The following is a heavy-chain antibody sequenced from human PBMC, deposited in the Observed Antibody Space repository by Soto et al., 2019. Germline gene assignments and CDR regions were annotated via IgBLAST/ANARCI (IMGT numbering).Heavy chain of an antibody. Sequence: QVQLQESGPGLVRPSETLSLTCTVSSDSISSYYWIWIRQSPGKALEWIGYTDYSGNTNYNPSLDRRVTISRNTSKNQFSLRLSSVTAADTAVYYCARAVGDPLYYLDYWGQGTLVTVSS. CDR3: ARAVGDPLYYLDY. D-gene: IGHD6-19*01. J-gene: IGHJ4*02. V-gene: IGHV4-59*08. CDR1: SDSISSYY. CDR2: TDYSGNT.